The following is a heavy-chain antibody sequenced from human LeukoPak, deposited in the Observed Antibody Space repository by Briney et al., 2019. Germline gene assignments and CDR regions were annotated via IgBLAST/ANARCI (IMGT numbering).Heavy chain of an antibody. Sequence: SQTLSLTCTVSGGSISSGGYYRSWIRQHPGKGLEWIEYIYYSGSTYYNPSLKSRVTISADTSKNQFSLKLSSVTAADTAVYYCARDLALDCSSTSCPGGGFDPWGQGTLVTVSS. CDR3: ARDLALDCSSTSCPGGGFDP. CDR1: GGSISSGGYY. V-gene: IGHV4-31*03. J-gene: IGHJ5*02. D-gene: IGHD2-2*01. CDR2: IYYSGST.